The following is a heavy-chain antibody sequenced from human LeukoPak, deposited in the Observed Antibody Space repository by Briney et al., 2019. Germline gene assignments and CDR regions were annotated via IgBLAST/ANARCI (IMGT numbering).Heavy chain of an antibody. V-gene: IGHV3-33*01. D-gene: IGHD4-23*01. J-gene: IGHJ3*02. Sequence: GGSLRLSCAASGFTFSSYGMHWVRQAPGKGLEWVAVIWYDGSNKYYADSVKGRVTIPRDNSKNTLYLQMNSLRAEDTAVYYCARDRDYGGNSPDAFDIWGQGTMVTVSS. CDR1: GFTFSSYG. CDR3: ARDRDYGGNSPDAFDI. CDR2: IWYDGSNK.